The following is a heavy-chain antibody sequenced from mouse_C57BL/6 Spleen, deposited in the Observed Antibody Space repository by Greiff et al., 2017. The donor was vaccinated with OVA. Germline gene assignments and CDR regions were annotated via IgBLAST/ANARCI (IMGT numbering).Heavy chain of an antibody. Sequence: QVQLQQPGTELVKPGASVKLSCKASGYTFTSYWMHWVKQRPGQGLEWIGNINPSNGGTNYNEKFKSKATLTLDKSSSTAYMQLSSLTSEDSAVYYCARLLGYYYAMDYWGQGTSVTVSS. CDR1: GYTFTSYW. CDR2: INPSNGGT. D-gene: IGHD4-1*01. J-gene: IGHJ4*01. V-gene: IGHV1-53*01. CDR3: ARLLGYYYAMDY.